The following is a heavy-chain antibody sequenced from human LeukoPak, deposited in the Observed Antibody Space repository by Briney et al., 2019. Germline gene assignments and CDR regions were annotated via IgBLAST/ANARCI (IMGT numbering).Heavy chain of an antibody. CDR1: GSIFTSYW. J-gene: IGHJ5*02. Sequence: PGASLQISCKGSGSIFTSYWIGWVRQMPGKGLEWMGIIYPGDSDTRYSPSFQGQVTISADKSISTAYLQWSSLKASDTAMYYCARLWQTNWFDPWGQGTLVTVSS. V-gene: IGHV5-51*01. CDR2: IYPGDSDT. D-gene: IGHD2-21*01. CDR3: ARLWQTNWFDP.